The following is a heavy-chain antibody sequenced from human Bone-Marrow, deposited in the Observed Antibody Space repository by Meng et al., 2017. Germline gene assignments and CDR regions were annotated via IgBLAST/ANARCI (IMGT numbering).Heavy chain of an antibody. CDR3: AHDSYIAAADWFDP. J-gene: IGHJ5*02. Sequence: QITLKESVPTLVKPTQTLTLTCTFSGFSLSTSGVGVGWIRQPPGKALEWLALIYWNDDKRYSPSLKSRLTITKDTSKNQVVLTMTNMDPVDTATYYCAHDSYIAAADWFDPWGQGTLVTVSS. V-gene: IGHV2-5*01. CDR2: IYWNDDK. CDR1: GFSLSTSGVG. D-gene: IGHD6-13*01.